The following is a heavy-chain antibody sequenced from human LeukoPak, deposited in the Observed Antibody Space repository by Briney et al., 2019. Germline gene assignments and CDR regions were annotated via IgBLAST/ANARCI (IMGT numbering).Heavy chain of an antibody. J-gene: IGHJ4*02. V-gene: IGHV3-30*02. Sequence: PGGSLRLSCAASGFTFSSYGMHWVRQAPGKGLEWVPFIRYDGSNKYYADSVKGRFTISRDNSKNTLYLQMNSLRAEDTAVYYCAKDREYQLLYGENYFDYWGQGTLVTVSS. CDR3: AKDREYQLLYGENYFDY. CDR2: IRYDGSNK. D-gene: IGHD2-2*02. CDR1: GFTFSSYG.